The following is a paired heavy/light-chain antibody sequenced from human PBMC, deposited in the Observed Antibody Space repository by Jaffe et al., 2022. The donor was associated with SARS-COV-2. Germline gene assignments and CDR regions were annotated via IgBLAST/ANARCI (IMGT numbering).Heavy chain of an antibody. V-gene: IGHV3-66*02. CDR1: GFTVSSNY. D-gene: IGHD2-21*02. Sequence: EVQLVESGGGLVQPGGSLRLSCAASGFTVSSNYMSWVRQAPGKGLEWVSVIYSGGSTYYADSVKGRFTISRDNSKNTLYLQMNSLRAEDTAVYYCARDKTVVVTATYYYYYGMDVWGQGTTVTVSS. CDR3: ARDKTVVVTATYYYYYGMDV. CDR2: IYSGGST. J-gene: IGHJ6*02.
Light chain of an antibody. CDR1: QSLLHSDGKTY. Sequence: DIVMTQTPLSLSVTPGQPASISCKSSQSLLHSDGKTYLYWYLQKPGQPPQLLIYEVSNRFSGVPDRFSGSGSGTDFTLKISRVEAEDVGVYYCMQSIQLPRRTFGQGTKVEIK. J-gene: IGKJ1*01. CDR2: EVS. CDR3: MQSIQLPRRT. V-gene: IGKV2D-29*01.